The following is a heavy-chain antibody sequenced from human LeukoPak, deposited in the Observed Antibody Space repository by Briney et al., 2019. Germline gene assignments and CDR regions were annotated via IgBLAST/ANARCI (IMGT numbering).Heavy chain of an antibody. CDR3: ARGSRGYYYMDV. CDR2: IYYSGST. D-gene: IGHD3-10*01. CDR1: GGSISSSSYY. V-gene: IGHV4-39*07. Sequence: SETLSLTCTVSGGSISSSSYYWGWIRQPPGKGLEWIGSIYYSGSTYHNPSLKSRVTISVDTSKNQFSLKLSSVTAADTAVYYCARGSRGYYYMDVWGKGTTVTVSS. J-gene: IGHJ6*03.